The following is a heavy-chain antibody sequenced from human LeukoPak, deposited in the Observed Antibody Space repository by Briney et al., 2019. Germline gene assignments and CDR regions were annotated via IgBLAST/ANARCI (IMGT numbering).Heavy chain of an antibody. V-gene: IGHV3-48*04. CDR3: ARDIPRPYATRAEAWFGPRTGLDAFDI. Sequence: PGGSLRLSCAGSGFTFSSSIMNWVRQAPGKGLEWISYISASSGTIYYADSVKGRFTISRDNAKNSLYLQMNSLRAEDTAVYYCARDIPRPYATRAEAWFGPRTGLDAFDIWGQGTMVTVSS. CDR1: GFTFSSSI. D-gene: IGHD3-10*01. J-gene: IGHJ3*02. CDR2: ISASSGTI.